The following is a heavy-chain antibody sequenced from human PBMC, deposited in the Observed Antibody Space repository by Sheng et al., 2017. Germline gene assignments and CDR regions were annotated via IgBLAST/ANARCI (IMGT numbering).Heavy chain of an antibody. J-gene: IGHJ4*02. CDR2: IYHSGST. CDR3: ARDMPLRRDGYPRGFDY. CDR1: GYSISSGYY. V-gene: IGHV4-38-2*02. Sequence: QVQLQESGPGLVKPSETLSLTCAVSGYSISSGYYWGWIRQPPGKGLEWIGSIYHSGSTYYNPSLKSRVTISVDTSKNQFSLKLSSVTAADTAVYYCARDMPLRRDGYPRGFDYWGQGT. D-gene: IGHD5-12*01.